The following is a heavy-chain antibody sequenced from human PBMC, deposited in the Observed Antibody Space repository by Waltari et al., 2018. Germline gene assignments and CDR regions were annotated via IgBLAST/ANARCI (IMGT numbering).Heavy chain of an antibody. Sequence: QVQLQESGPGLVKPSETLSLTCTVSGGSSSSYYWSWIRQPAGKGLEWIGRFYTSGITNYNPSLKSRVTMSVDTSKNQSSLQLSSVTAADTAVYYCARDRGGGATCWFDPWGQGTLVTVSS. CDR1: GGSSSSYY. D-gene: IGHD1-26*01. V-gene: IGHV4-4*07. J-gene: IGHJ5*02. CDR3: ARDRGGGATCWFDP. CDR2: FYTSGIT.